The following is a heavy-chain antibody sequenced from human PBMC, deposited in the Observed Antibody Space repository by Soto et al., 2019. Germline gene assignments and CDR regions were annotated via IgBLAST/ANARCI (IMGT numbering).Heavy chain of an antibody. CDR2: IIPIFGTA. CDR3: ARAGTYYYGSGSYYDDY. D-gene: IGHD3-10*01. J-gene: IGHJ4*02. V-gene: IGHV1-69*01. Sequence: QVQLVQSGAEVQKPGSSVKVSCKASGGTFSSYAISWVRQAPGQGLEWMGGIIPIFGTANYAQKFQGRVTITADESTSTAYMELSSLRSEDTAVYYCARAGTYYYGSGSYYDDYWGQGTLVTVSS. CDR1: GGTFSSYA.